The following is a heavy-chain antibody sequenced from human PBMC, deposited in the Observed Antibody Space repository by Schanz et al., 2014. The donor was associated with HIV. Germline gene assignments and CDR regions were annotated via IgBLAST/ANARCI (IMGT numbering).Heavy chain of an antibody. CDR1: GGNFSTYP. V-gene: IGHV1-69*01. Sequence: QVQLVQSGAEVKKPGSSVKVSCKASGGNFSTYPINWVRQAPGQGLEWMGVITPIFRTANNAQNFQGRVTITADESTSTAYMELSSLTSEDTAMYYCARDRDGAGYNLGYFDNWGQGTLVTVSA. J-gene: IGHJ4*02. CDR3: ARDRDGAGYNLGYFDN. D-gene: IGHD5-12*01. CDR2: ITPIFRTA.